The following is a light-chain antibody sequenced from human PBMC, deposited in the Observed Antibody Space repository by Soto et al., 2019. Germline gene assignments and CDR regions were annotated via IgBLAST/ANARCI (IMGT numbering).Light chain of an antibody. CDR2: EVS. CDR1: SSDVGGYNY. V-gene: IGLV2-14*01. CDR3: SSDTSSSTLLYV. Sequence: QSALTQPASVSGSRGQSITISCTGTSSDVGGYNYVSWYQQHPGKAPELMVYEVSNRPPGVSNRFSGSKSGNTASLTTSGLHAEDEADYYCSSDTSSSTLLYVFGAGTKLTVL. J-gene: IGLJ1*01.